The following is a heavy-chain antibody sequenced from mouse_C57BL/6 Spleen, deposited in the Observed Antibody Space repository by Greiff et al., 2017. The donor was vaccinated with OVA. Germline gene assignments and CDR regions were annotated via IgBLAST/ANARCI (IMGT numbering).Heavy chain of an antibody. CDR3: ARLRTTVVATGYFDY. CDR2: IDPSDSYT. CDR1: GYTFTSYW. J-gene: IGHJ2*01. V-gene: IGHV1-69*01. D-gene: IGHD1-1*01. Sequence: QVQLKQPGAELVMPGASVKLSCKASGYTFTSYWMHWVKQRPGQGLEWIGEIDPSDSYTNYNQKFKGKSTLTVDKSSSTAYMQLSSLTSEDSAVYYCARLRTTVVATGYFDYWGQGTTLTVSS.